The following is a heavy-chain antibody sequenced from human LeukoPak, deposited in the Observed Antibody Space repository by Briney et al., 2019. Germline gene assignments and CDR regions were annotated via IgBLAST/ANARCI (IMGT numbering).Heavy chain of an antibody. D-gene: IGHD3-10*01. J-gene: IGHJ4*02. Sequence: MASETLSLTCTVSGGSISSSSYYWGWIRQPPGKGLEWIGSIYYSGSTYYNPSLKSRVTISVDTPKNQFSLKLSSVTAADTAVYYCAIDLTSGFDYWGQGTLVTVSS. CDR1: GGSISSSSYY. V-gene: IGHV4-39*01. CDR2: IYYSGST. CDR3: AIDLTSGFDY.